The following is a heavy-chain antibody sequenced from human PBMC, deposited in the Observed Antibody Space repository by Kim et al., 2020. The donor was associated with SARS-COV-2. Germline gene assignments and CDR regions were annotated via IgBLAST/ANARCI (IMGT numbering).Heavy chain of an antibody. CDR1: GFTFSNEA. J-gene: IGHJ5*01. V-gene: IGHV3-23*01. CDR3: AKDRGRWFDY. CDR2: ISASSGGT. Sequence: GGSLKLSCAASGFTFSNEAMSWVRQAPGKGLEWVSAISASSGGTYYAESVKSRFTISRDNSKNTLYLQMNSLRAEDTAIYYCAKDRGRWFDYWGQGTLVIVSS.